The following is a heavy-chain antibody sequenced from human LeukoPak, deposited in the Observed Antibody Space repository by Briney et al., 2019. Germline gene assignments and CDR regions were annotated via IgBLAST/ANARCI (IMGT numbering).Heavy chain of an antibody. CDR3: VRGLLEWLRLETYYFDY. CDR2: IKTDGSQK. D-gene: IGHD3-3*01. V-gene: IGHV3-7*01. CDR1: GFTFSRNW. J-gene: IGHJ4*02. Sequence: GGSLRLSCVASGFTFSRNWMNWVRQAPGKGLEWVATIKTDGSQKYYVDSVKGRFSISRDNAKNSLYLQMNSLRADDTATYYCVRGLLEWLRLETYYFDYWGQGTPVTVSS.